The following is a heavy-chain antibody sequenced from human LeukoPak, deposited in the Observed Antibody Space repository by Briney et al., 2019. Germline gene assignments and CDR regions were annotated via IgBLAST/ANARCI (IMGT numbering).Heavy chain of an antibody. J-gene: IGHJ1*01. D-gene: IGHD5-18*01. Sequence: ASETLSLTCAVYGGSFSGYYWSWIRQPPGKGLEWIGEINHSGSTNYNPSLKSRVTISVDTSKNQFSLKLSSVTAADTAVYYCARGQLWLGGYFQHWGQGTLVTVSS. CDR3: ARGQLWLGGYFQH. CDR1: GGSFSGYY. CDR2: INHSGST. V-gene: IGHV4-34*01.